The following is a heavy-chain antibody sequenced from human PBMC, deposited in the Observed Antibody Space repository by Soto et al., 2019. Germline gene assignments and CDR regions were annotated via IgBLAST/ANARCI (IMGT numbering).Heavy chain of an antibody. V-gene: IGHV4-4*07. CDR2: IYATGTT. CDR3: VRYGSKTLRGWFDP. Sequence: QVQLQESGPGLVKPSETLSLTCTVSGASISGFYWSWIRKSAGKGLEWIGRIYATGTTDYNPSLKSRVMMSLDTSKKQFSLQLRSVTAADTAGYYCVRYGSKTLRGWFDPWGEGISVTVSS. J-gene: IGHJ5*02. CDR1: GASISGFY. D-gene: IGHD3-10*01.